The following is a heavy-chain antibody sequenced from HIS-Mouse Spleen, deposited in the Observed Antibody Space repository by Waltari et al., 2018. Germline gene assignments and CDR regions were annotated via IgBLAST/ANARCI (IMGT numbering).Heavy chain of an antibody. CDR1: GGSISSGGYY. D-gene: IGHD6-13*01. Sequence: QVQLQESGPGLVKPSQTLSLTCTVSGGSISSGGYYWSWIRQHPGKCLEWIGYIYYSGSTYYNPSLKSRVTISVDTSKNQFSLKLSSVTAADTAVYYCAREIPYSSSWYDWYFDLWGRGTLVTVSS. J-gene: IGHJ2*01. CDR2: IYYSGST. V-gene: IGHV4-31*03. CDR3: AREIPYSSSWYDWYFDL.